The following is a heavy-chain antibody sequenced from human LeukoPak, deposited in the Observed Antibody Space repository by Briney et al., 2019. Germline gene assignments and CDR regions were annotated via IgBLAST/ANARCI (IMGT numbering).Heavy chain of an antibody. D-gene: IGHD3-9*01. Sequence: GGSLRLSCVGSGFTFDDYAMHWVRQAPGKGLEWGSGISWNSGRRGYADSVKGRFTISRDNAKTSLYLQMNSLRAEDMALYYCAKGPDYDILTPIDYWGQGTLVTVSS. CDR2: ISWNSGRR. V-gene: IGHV3-9*03. CDR3: AKGPDYDILTPIDY. CDR1: GFTFDDYA. J-gene: IGHJ4*02.